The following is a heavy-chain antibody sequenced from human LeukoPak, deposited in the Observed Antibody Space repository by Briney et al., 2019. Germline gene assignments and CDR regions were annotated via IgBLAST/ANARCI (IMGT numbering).Heavy chain of an antibody. CDR1: GFTVSRND. CDR3: TKSTPPDPY. V-gene: IGHV3-53*01. J-gene: IGHJ3*01. Sequence: GGSLRLSCAASGFTVSRNDLSWVRQAPGKGLEWVSLLSNTGTTYYADSVKGRLTISRDNSKNTLYLQMDSLRVEDTAIYYCTKSTPPDPYWGQGTMVTVSS. CDR2: LSNTGTT.